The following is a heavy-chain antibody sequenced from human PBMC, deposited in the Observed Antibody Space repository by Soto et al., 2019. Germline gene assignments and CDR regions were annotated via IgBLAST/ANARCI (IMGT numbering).Heavy chain of an antibody. CDR3: ARSMATISVRAFDI. J-gene: IGHJ3*02. CDR1: GGTFSSYA. CDR2: IIPIFGTA. D-gene: IGHD5-12*01. V-gene: IGHV1-69*01. Sequence: QVQLVQSGAEVKKPGSSVKVSCKASGGTFSSYAISWVRQAPGQGLEWMGGIIPIFGTANYAQKFQGRVTSYADESTSTAYMELSSLRFEDTAVYYCARSMATISVRAFDIWGQGTMVTVSS.